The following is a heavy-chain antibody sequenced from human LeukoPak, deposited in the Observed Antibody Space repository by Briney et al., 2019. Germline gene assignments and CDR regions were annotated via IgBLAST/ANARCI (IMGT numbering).Heavy chain of an antibody. CDR1: GFTFSNYW. J-gene: IGHJ4*02. CDR2: IRYDGSNK. Sequence: GGSLRLSSAASGFTFSNYWVTWVRQAPGKGLEWVAFIRYDGSNKYYADSVKGRFTISRDNSKNTLYLQMNSLRAEDTAVYYCAKDSGGVVVVAATNGHFDYWGQGTLVTVSS. V-gene: IGHV3-30*02. CDR3: AKDSGGVVVVAATNGHFDY. D-gene: IGHD2-15*01.